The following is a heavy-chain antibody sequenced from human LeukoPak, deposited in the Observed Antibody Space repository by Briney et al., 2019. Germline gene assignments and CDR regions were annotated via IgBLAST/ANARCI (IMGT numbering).Heavy chain of an antibody. J-gene: IGHJ4*02. CDR2: IYTSGST. CDR1: GGSISSSSYY. CDR3: ARGGTSGWYPYYFDY. Sequence: SETLSLTCTVSGGSISSSSYYWSWIRQPAGKGLEWIGRIYTSGSTNYNPSLKSRVTMSVDTSKNQFSLKLSSVTAADTAVYYCARGGTSGWYPYYFDYWGQGTLVTVSS. D-gene: IGHD6-19*01. V-gene: IGHV4-61*02.